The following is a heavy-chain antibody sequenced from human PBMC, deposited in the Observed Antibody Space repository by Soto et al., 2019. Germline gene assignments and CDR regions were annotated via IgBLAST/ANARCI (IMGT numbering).Heavy chain of an antibody. V-gene: IGHV3-21*01. J-gene: IGHJ4*02. CDR2: ISSSSSYI. Sequence: GGSLRLSCGASGFTFSSYSMNWVRQAPGQGLEWVSSISSSSSYISYADSVKGRFTISRDNAKNSLYLQMNSLRAEDTAVYYCARYSSPPSWLTPRIWGQGTPVTVSS. CDR1: GFTFSSYS. CDR3: ARYSSPPSWLTPRI. D-gene: IGHD5-12*01.